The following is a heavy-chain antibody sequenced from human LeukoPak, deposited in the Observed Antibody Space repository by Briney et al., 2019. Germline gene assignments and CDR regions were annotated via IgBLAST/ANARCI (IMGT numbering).Heavy chain of an antibody. D-gene: IGHD1-26*01. CDR1: GDSVSSNSAA. J-gene: IGHJ6*02. Sequence: SQTLSLTCAISGDSVSSNSAAWNWIRQSPSRGLEWLGRTYYRSKWYNDYAVSVKSRITINPDTSKNQFSLQLNSVTPEDTAVYHCARDGISHQHPLNYYYYGMDVWGQGTTVTVSS. CDR3: ARDGISHQHPLNYYYYGMDV. CDR2: TYYRSKWYN. V-gene: IGHV6-1*01.